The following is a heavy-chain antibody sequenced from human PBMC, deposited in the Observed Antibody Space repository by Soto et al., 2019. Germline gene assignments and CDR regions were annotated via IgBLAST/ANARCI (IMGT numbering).Heavy chain of an antibody. J-gene: IGHJ6*02. CDR2: IIPISETT. Sequence: QVQLVQSGAEVKKPGSSVKVSCKASGGTFSSYAISWVRQAPGQGLEWMGGIIPISETTDYAQKYQGRVTISADESKSTAYMELSSLRSEDTAVYYCARSQGSSTSLEIYYYCLYGMDVWGQGTTVTVSS. CDR3: ARSQGSSTSLEIYYYCLYGMDV. CDR1: GGTFSSYA. V-gene: IGHV1-69*01. D-gene: IGHD2-2*01.